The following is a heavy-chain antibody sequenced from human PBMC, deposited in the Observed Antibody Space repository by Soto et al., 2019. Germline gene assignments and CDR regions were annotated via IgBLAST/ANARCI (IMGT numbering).Heavy chain of an antibody. V-gene: IGHV1-24*01. J-gene: IGHJ4*02. D-gene: IGHD6-13*01. CDR2: FDPEDGET. CDR3: ATDRPLASSWYS. Sequence: XSVKVSFNVSGYTLTELSMHWVRHAPGKGLEWMGGFDPEDGETIYAQKFQGRVTMTEDTSTDTAYMELSRMRSEDTAVYYCATDRPLASSWYSWGQGTLVTVSS. CDR1: GYTLTELS.